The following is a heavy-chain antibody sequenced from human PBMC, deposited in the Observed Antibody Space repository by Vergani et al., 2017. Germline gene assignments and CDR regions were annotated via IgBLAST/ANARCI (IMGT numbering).Heavy chain of an antibody. J-gene: IGHJ4*02. V-gene: IGHV4-34*01. D-gene: IGHD2-15*01. CDR1: GGSFSGYY. CDR2: INHSGST. CDR3: ARKQATHFDY. Sequence: QVQLQQWGAGLLKPSETLSLTCAVYGGSFSGYYWSWIRQPPGKGLEWIGEINHSGSTNYNPSLKSRVTISVDTSKNQFSLKLSSVTAADTAVYYCARKQATHFDYWGQGTLVTVSS.